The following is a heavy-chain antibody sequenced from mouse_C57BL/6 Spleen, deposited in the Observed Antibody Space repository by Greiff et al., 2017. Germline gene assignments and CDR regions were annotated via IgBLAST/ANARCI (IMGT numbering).Heavy chain of an antibody. Sequence: EVMLVESVAELVRPGASVKLSCTASGFNIKNTYMHWVKQRPEQGLEWIGRIDPANGNTKYAPKFQGKGTIPADASSNTAYLQLSSLTSEDTAIYYCAFYYGSSYGYWGQGTTLTVSS. CDR1: GFNIKNTY. CDR3: AFYYGSSYGY. CDR2: IDPANGNT. V-gene: IGHV14-3*01. D-gene: IGHD1-1*01. J-gene: IGHJ2*01.